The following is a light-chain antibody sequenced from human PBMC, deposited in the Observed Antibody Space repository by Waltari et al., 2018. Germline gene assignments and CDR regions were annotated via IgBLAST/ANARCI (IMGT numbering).Light chain of an antibody. V-gene: IGLV3-1*01. CDR3: QAWDRDGMV. Sequence: LTQPPSVSVSPGQTASITCSGERLGDKYAAWYQQKSGQSPVLVIYQDLKRPSGIPDRFSGPNSGNTATLTISGTQAMDEADYYCQAWDRDGMVFGGGTRLTVL. J-gene: IGLJ3*02. CDR2: QDL. CDR1: RLGDKY.